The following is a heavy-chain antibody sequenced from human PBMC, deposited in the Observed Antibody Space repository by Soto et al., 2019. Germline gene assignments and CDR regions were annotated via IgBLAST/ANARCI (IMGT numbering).Heavy chain of an antibody. CDR2: IVVGSGNT. CDR1: GFTFTSSA. CDR3: AARGPHFWSGYYTGYDWFDP. V-gene: IGHV1-58*01. Sequence: VKVSCKASGFTFTSSAVQWVRQARGQRLEWIGWIVVGSGNTNYAQKFQERVTITRDMSTSTAYMELSSLRSEDTAVYYCAARGPHFWSGYYTGYDWFDPWGQGTLVTVSS. J-gene: IGHJ5*02. D-gene: IGHD3-3*02.